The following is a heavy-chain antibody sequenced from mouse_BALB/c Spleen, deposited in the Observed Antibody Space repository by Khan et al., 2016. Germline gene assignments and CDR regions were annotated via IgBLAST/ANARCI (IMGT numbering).Heavy chain of an antibody. J-gene: IGHJ2*01. CDR3: AREWDYYGSSYFGY. D-gene: IGHD1-1*01. CDR1: GYSITSDYA. Sequence: EVQLQESGPGLVKPSQSLSLTCTVTGYSITSDYAWNWIRQFPGNKLEWMGYISYSGSTSYNPSLKSRISITRDTSKNQFFLQLNSVTTEDTATYYCAREWDYYGSSYFGYWGQGTTLTVSS. CDR2: ISYSGST. V-gene: IGHV3-2*02.